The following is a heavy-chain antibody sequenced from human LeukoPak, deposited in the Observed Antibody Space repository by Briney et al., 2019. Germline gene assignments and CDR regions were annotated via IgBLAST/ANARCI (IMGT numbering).Heavy chain of an antibody. Sequence: GYIYYSGSTYYTPSLKSRVTISVDTSKNQFSLKLSSVTAADTAVYYCARGSKNYYDSSGYAFDIWGQGTMVTVSS. J-gene: IGHJ3*02. CDR2: IYYSGST. D-gene: IGHD3-22*01. V-gene: IGHV4-31*02. CDR3: ARGSKNYYDSSGYAFDI.